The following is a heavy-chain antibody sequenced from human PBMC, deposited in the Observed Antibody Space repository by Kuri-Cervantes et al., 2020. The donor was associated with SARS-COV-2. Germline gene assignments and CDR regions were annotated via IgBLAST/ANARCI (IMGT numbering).Heavy chain of an antibody. Sequence: GESLKISCAASGFTFSSYSMNWVRQAPGKGLEWVSSISSSSSTIYYADSVKGRFTISRDNAKNSLYLQMNSLRAEYTAVYYCARDVDSGWYYAFDIWGQGTMVTVSS. CDR2: ISSSSSTI. V-gene: IGHV3-48*01. D-gene: IGHD6-19*01. CDR3: ARDVDSGWYYAFDI. CDR1: GFTFSSYS. J-gene: IGHJ3*02.